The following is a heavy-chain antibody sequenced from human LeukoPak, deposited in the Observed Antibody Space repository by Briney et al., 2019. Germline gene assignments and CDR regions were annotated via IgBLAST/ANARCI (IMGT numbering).Heavy chain of an antibody. CDR3: ARLGGIAAF. CDR1: GYTFTSYG. CDR2: ISAYNGNT. J-gene: IGHJ4*02. V-gene: IGHV1-18*01. D-gene: IGHD6-13*01. Sequence: ASVKVSCKASGYTFTSYGISWVRQAPGQGLEWMGWISAYNGNTNYAQKLQGRVTMTRDTSTSTVYMELSSLRSEDTAVYYCARLGGIAAFWGQGTLVTVSS.